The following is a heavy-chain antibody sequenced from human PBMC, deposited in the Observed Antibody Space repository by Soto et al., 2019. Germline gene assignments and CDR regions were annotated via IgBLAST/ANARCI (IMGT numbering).Heavy chain of an antibody. D-gene: IGHD3-22*01. CDR2: IIPICGTA. V-gene: IGHV1-69*01. J-gene: IGHJ6*02. Sequence: QVQLVQSGAEVKKPGSSVKVSCKASGGTFSSYAISWVRQAPGQGLEWMGGIIPICGTANYAQKFQGRVTITADESTSTAYMELSSLRSEDTAVYYCARQLLEDSSGYYLSYYGMDVWGQGTTVTVSS. CDR1: GGTFSSYA. CDR3: ARQLLEDSSGYYLSYYGMDV.